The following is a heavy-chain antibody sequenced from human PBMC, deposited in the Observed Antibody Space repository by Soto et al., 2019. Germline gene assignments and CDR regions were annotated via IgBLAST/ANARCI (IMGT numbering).Heavy chain of an antibody. V-gene: IGHV1-18*01. CDR3: ARGPLPRSRIEVAVEWFDP. CDR2: ISAYNGNT. CDR1: GYTFTSYG. Sequence: QVQLVQSGTEVKKPGASVKVSCKASGYTFTSYGLTWVRQAAGQGLEWMGWISAYNGNTNYAQKFQGRVTMTTDTSTSTAYMELRSLTSDDTAVYYCARGPLPRSRIEVAVEWFDPWGQGTLVTVSS. D-gene: IGHD6-19*01. J-gene: IGHJ5*02.